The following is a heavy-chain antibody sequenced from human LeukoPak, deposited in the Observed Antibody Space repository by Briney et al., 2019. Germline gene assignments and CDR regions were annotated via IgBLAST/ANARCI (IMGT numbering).Heavy chain of an antibody. D-gene: IGHD6-13*01. V-gene: IGHV3-23*01. CDR3: ASLPSRIAAAGYFDY. CDR2: ISGSGGST. J-gene: IGHJ4*02. Sequence: PGGSLRFSCAASGFTFSSYAMSWVRQAPGKGLEWVSAISGSGGSTYYADSVKGRFTISRDNSKNTLYLQMNSLRAEDTAVYYCASLPSRIAAAGYFDYWGQGTLVTVSS. CDR1: GFTFSSYA.